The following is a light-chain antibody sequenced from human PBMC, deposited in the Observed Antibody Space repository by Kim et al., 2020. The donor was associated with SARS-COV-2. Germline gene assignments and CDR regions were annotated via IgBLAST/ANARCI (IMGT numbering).Light chain of an antibody. V-gene: IGKV3-20*01. CDR1: INY. Sequence: INYSGWYPQRPGQAPSLLIYATSTRATGVPDRFSGSGSGTDFTLTINRLNPEDVGIYYCQQYGSPPYPFGQGTKLEI. CDR2: ATS. J-gene: IGKJ2*01. CDR3: QQYGSPPYP.